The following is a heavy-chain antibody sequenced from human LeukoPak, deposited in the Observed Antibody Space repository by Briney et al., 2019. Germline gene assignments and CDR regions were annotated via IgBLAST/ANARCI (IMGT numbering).Heavy chain of an antibody. CDR1: GGSISSYY. D-gene: IGHD1-26*01. CDR2: IYYSGST. CDR3: ARQVGATPLFDY. V-gene: IGHV4-59*08. J-gene: IGHJ4*02. Sequence: SETLSLTCTVSGGSISSYYWSWIRQPPGKGLEWIGYIYYSGSTNYNPSLKSRVTISVDTSKNQFSLKLSSVTAADTAVYYCARQVGATPLFDYWGQGTLVTVSS.